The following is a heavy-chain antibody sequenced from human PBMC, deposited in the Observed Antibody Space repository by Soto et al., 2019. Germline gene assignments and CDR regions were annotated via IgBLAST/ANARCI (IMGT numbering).Heavy chain of an antibody. CDR3: AKGIGDYALDF. CDR2: IYPSGSA. J-gene: IGHJ4*02. V-gene: IGHV4-30-2*01. D-gene: IGHD4-17*01. Sequence: LHLQESGSGLVKPSQTLSLSCAVSGGSINSGGYCWSWIRQPPGRGLEWIAYIYPSGSAYYNPSLKSRVTISVDMSKNQFSLQLSSVTAADTAVYYCAKGIGDYALDFWGQGTLVTVSS. CDR1: GGSINSGGYC.